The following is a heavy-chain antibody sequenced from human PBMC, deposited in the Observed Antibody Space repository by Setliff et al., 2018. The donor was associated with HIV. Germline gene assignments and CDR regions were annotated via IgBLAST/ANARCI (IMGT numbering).Heavy chain of an antibody. CDR2: IVYSGTT. CDR1: GGSITNDNNY. D-gene: IGHD1-7*01. J-gene: IGHJ4*02. V-gene: IGHV4-39*01. CDR3: ARGTIEY. Sequence: SETLSLTCSVSGGSITNDNNYWGWIRQSPGKGLEWIGSIVYSGTTYYNVSLESRVTISVDTSKNQFSLKLSSVTAADTAVYYCARGTIEYWGQGMLVTVSS.